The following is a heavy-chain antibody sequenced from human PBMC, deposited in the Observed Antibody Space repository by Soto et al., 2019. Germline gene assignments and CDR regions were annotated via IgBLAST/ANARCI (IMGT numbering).Heavy chain of an antibody. D-gene: IGHD1-26*01. CDR1: GGSFSNYY. Sequence: SETLSLTCAIYGGSFSNYYWSWIRQPPGKGLEWIGEINHSGSTNYNPSLKSRVTISVDTSKNQFSLKLSSVTAADTAVYYCARNQATTRWFEPWGQGTLVTVSS. CDR2: INHSGST. CDR3: ARNQATTRWFEP. J-gene: IGHJ5*02. V-gene: IGHV4-34*01.